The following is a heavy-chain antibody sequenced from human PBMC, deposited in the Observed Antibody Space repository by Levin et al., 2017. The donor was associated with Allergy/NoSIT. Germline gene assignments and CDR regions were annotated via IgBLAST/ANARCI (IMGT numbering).Heavy chain of an antibody. Sequence: LSLTCAASGFTFSSYAMHWVRPAPGKGLEWVAVISYDGSNKYYADSVKGRFTISRDNSKNTLYLQMNSLRAEDTAVYYCAREQRITMIVVADDAFDIWGQGTMVTVSS. CDR1: GFTFSSYA. CDR2: ISYDGSNK. J-gene: IGHJ3*02. CDR3: AREQRITMIVVADDAFDI. D-gene: IGHD3-22*01. V-gene: IGHV3-30-3*01.